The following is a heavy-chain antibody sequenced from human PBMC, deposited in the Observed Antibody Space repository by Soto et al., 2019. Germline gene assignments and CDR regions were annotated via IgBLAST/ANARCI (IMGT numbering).Heavy chain of an antibody. CDR2: IYYSGST. Sequence: QVQLQESGPGLVKPSQTLSLTCTVSGGSISSGDYYWSWIRQPPGKGLEWIGYIYYSGSTYYNPSLKSRVSKXAXLPKNQFSLKLSSVTAADTAVYYCARAGPQGGGMDVWGQGTTVTVSS. V-gene: IGHV4-30-4*01. CDR3: ARAGPQGGGMDV. D-gene: IGHD2-8*02. J-gene: IGHJ6*02. CDR1: GGSISSGDYY.